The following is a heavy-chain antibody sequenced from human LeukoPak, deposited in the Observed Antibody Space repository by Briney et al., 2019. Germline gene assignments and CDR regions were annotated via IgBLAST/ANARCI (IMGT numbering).Heavy chain of an antibody. V-gene: IGHV4-59*08. CDR2: IYYSGST. Sequence: SETLSLTCTVSGGSISSYYWSWNRQPPGKGLEWIGYIYYSGSTNYNPSLKSRVTISVDTSKNQFSLKLSSVTAADTAVYYCARRELATIAFDYWGQGTLVTVSS. CDR3: ARRELATIAFDY. J-gene: IGHJ4*02. CDR1: GGSISSYY. D-gene: IGHD5-24*01.